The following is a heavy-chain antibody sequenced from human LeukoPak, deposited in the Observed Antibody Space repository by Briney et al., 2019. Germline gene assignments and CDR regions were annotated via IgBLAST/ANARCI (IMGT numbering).Heavy chain of an antibody. J-gene: IGHJ4*02. CDR2: ITWNSGST. CDR3: AKATKGLVQGNIDY. V-gene: IGHV3-9*01. D-gene: IGHD6-19*01. CDR1: GFTFEDYA. Sequence: GGSLRLSCAASGFTFEDYAMHWVRQAPGKGLEWVSGITWNSGSTGYADSVKGRFTISRDNAKNSLYLQMNSLRAEDTALYYCAKATKGLVQGNIDYWGQGTLVTVSS.